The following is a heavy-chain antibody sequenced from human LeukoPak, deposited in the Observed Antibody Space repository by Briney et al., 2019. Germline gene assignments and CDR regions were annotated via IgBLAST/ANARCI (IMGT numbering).Heavy chain of an antibody. J-gene: IGHJ3*02. CDR1: GFTFSSYG. V-gene: IGHV3-30*02. CDR2: IQYDGSNQ. CDR3: ANPYRYSYGPEEGAFDI. D-gene: IGHD5-18*01. Sequence: GGSLRLSCTASGFTFSSYGMHWVRQAPGKGLEWVAYIQYDGSNQQYADSVKGRFTISRDNSKNTLYLQMNSLRAEDTAVYYCANPYRYSYGPEEGAFDIWGQGTMVTVSS.